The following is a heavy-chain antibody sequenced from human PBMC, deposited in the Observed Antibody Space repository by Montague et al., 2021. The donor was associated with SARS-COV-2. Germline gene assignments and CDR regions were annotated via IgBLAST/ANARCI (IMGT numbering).Heavy chain of an antibody. CDR3: ARVFRGQRLAFDF. D-gene: IGHD6-25*01. J-gene: IGHJ4*02. V-gene: IGHV4-61*02. Sequence: TLSLTCTVSGGFIPSDEYYLSWIRQPAGKGLEWIGRIYTSGSINYNPSLQGRVTISVDTSNNQYSLKLSSVTAADTAVYYCARVFRGQRLAFDFWGQGALVIVSS. CDR1: GGFIPSDEYY. CDR2: IYTSGSI.